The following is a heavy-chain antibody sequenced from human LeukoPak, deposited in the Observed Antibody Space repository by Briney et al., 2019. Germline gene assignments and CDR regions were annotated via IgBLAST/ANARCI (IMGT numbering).Heavy chain of an antibody. V-gene: IGHV3-33*01. Sequence: GGFLRLSCAASGFTFSSYGMRWVRQAPGKGLEWVAVIWYDGSNKYYADSVKGRFTISRDNSKNTLYLQMNSLRAEDTAVYYCARDSQDSSGYYLVYWGQGTLVTVSS. CDR3: ARDSQDSSGYYLVY. J-gene: IGHJ4*02. D-gene: IGHD3-22*01. CDR2: IWYDGSNK. CDR1: GFTFSSYG.